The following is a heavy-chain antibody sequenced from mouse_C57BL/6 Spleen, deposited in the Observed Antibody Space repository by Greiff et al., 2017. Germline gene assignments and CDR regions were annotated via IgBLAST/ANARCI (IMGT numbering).Heavy chain of an antibody. V-gene: IGHV5-16*01. CDR2: INYDGSST. D-gene: IGHD1-1*01. J-gene: IGHJ4*01. CDR1: GFTFSDYY. CDR3: ARDTYYYGSSYAMDY. Sequence: EVKLVESEGGLVQPGSSMKLSCTASGFTFSDYYMAWVRQVPEKGLEWVANINYDGSSTYYLDSLKSRFIFSRDNATNILYMQMSSLKSEDTATYYCARDTYYYGSSYAMDYWGQGTSVTVSS.